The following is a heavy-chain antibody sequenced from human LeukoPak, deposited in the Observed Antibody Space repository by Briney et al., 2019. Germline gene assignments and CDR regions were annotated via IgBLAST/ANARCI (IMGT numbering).Heavy chain of an antibody. CDR3: VRAGYHDFWSGFHHYYYYYMDV. D-gene: IGHD3-3*01. CDR1: GDSISSNSYY. Sequence: PSQTLSLTCSVSGDSISSNSYYWSWIRRPAGKGLEWIGRIYNTGSTNYNPSLKSRITISVDTSKNQFSLILSSVTAADTAVYYCVRAGYHDFWSGFHHYYYYYMDVWGKGTTVTVSS. CDR2: IYNTGST. J-gene: IGHJ6*03. V-gene: IGHV4-61*02.